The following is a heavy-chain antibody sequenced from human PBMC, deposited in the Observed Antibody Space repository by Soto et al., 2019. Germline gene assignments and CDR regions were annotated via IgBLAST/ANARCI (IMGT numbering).Heavy chain of an antibody. CDR2: IYYSGST. J-gene: IGHJ4*02. Sequence: SETLSLTCTVSGGSISSYYWSWIRQPPGKGLEWIGYIYYSGSTNYNPSLKSRVTISVDTSKNQFSLKLSSVTAADTAVYYCARAAPAGSIDYWGQGTLVTVSS. CDR3: ARAAPAGSIDY. V-gene: IGHV4-59*01. D-gene: IGHD6-19*01. CDR1: GGSISSYY.